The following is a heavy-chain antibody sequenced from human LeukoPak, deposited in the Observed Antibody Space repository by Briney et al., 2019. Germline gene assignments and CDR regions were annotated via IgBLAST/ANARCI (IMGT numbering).Heavy chain of an antibody. D-gene: IGHD1-1*01. Sequence: GGSLRLSCVASGLTLSSYAMHWVRQAPGKGLEWLAVISYDGTNKFYADSVKGRFTSSRGNSKNTLYLQMSSLRSEDTAFYFCVTGLHNNTWQPGDYWGQGTLVTVSS. V-gene: IGHV3-30-3*01. J-gene: IGHJ4*02. CDR3: VTGLHNNTWQPGDY. CDR2: ISYDGTNK. CDR1: GLTLSSYA.